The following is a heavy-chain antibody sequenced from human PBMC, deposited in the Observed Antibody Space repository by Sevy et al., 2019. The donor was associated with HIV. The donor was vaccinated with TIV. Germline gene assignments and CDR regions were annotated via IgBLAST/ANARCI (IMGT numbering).Heavy chain of an antibody. J-gene: IGHJ4*02. Sequence: ASVKVSCKASGYTFTGYYMHWVRQAPGQGLEWMGWINPNSGGTNYVQKFQGRVTMTRDTSISTAYMELSRLRSDDTAVYYCVRVPITIFGVVMPDDYWGQGTLVTVSS. CDR1: GYTFTGYY. CDR2: INPNSGGT. CDR3: VRVPITIFGVVMPDDY. D-gene: IGHD3-3*01. V-gene: IGHV1-2*02.